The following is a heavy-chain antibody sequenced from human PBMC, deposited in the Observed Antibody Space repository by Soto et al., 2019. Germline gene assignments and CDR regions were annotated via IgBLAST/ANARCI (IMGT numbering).Heavy chain of an antibody. CDR3: ARLVGATNPYFDY. CDR1: VGSVSSGGYS. Sequence: SETLSLTCAVSVGSVSSGGYSWSWIRQPPGKGLEWIGYIYHSGSTYYNPSLKSRVTISVDRSKNQFSLKLSSVTAADTAVYYCARLVGATNPYFDYWGQGTLVTVSS. D-gene: IGHD1-26*01. CDR2: IYHSGST. V-gene: IGHV4-30-2*01. J-gene: IGHJ4*02.